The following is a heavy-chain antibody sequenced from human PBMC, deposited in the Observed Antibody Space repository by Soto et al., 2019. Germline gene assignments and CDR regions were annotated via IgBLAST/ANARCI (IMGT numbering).Heavy chain of an antibody. CDR3: ARNWFSVAGRFNFDY. J-gene: IGHJ4*02. CDR2: VDYSGNS. Sequence: PSETLSLTCTVSGGSINTYYWSWIRQPPGKGLEWIGYVDYSGNSDSSPSLKSRVTISIDTSKKQVSLKLNSVTAADTAAYYCARNWFSVAGRFNFDYWGQGIPVTVSS. V-gene: IGHV4-59*01. D-gene: IGHD6-19*01. CDR1: GGSINTYY.